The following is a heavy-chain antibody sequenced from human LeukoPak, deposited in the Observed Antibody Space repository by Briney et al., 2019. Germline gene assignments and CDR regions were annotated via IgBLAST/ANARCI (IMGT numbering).Heavy chain of an antibody. J-gene: IGHJ4*02. CDR2: IYTSGST. Sequence: SETLSLTCTVSGGSMSSDYWSWIRQPAGKGLEWIGRIYTSGSTNYNPSLKSRVTMSVDTSKNQFSLKLSSVTAADTAVYYCARGNSGCSSSWLDYWGQGTLVTVSS. V-gene: IGHV4-4*07. CDR1: GGSMSSDY. D-gene: IGHD6-13*01. CDR3: ARGNSGCSSSWLDY.